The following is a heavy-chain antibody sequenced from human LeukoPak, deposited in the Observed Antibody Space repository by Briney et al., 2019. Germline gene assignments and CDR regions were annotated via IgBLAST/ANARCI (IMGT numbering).Heavy chain of an antibody. Sequence: GGSLRLSCAASGFTFSDYYMSWIRQAPGKGLERVSYISSSGSTIYYADSVKGRFTISRDNAKNSLYLQMNSLRAEDTAVYYCARDRTSSSWYPEYFQHWGQGTLVTVSS. CDR2: ISSSGSTI. D-gene: IGHD6-13*01. V-gene: IGHV3-11*04. CDR1: GFTFSDYY. CDR3: ARDRTSSSWYPEYFQH. J-gene: IGHJ1*01.